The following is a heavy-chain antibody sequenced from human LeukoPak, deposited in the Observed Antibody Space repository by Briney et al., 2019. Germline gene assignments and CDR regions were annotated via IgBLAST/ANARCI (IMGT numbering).Heavy chain of an antibody. Sequence: GESLKISCKCSGYSFTSYWIGWVRQLPGKGLEWMGIIYPGDSDTRYSPSFQGQVTISADKSISTAYLQWSSLKASDTAMYYCAITNVVVPAAIGGYFDYWGQGTLVTVSS. D-gene: IGHD2-2*01. J-gene: IGHJ4*02. CDR3: AITNVVVPAAIGGYFDY. V-gene: IGHV5-51*01. CDR2: IYPGDSDT. CDR1: GYSFTSYW.